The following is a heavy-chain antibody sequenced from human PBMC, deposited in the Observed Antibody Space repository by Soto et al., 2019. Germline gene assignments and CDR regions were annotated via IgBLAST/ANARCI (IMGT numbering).Heavy chain of an antibody. CDR3: ARDLVPYSYGEEDFDY. J-gene: IGHJ4*02. CDR1: GYTFTSYG. CDR2: ISAYNGNT. V-gene: IGHV1-18*04. Sequence: QVQLVQSGAEVKKPGASVKVSCKASGYTFTSYGISWVRQAPGQGLEWMGWISAYNGNTNYAQKLQGRVTMTTDTSTSTAYMELRSLRSDDPAVYYCARDLVPYSYGEEDFDYWGQGTLVTVSS. D-gene: IGHD5-18*01.